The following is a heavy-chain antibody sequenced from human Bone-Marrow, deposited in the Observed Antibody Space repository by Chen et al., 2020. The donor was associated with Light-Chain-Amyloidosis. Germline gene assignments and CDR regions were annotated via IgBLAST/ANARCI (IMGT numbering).Heavy chain of an antibody. CDR3: ARDEGMYTSGYYGLGMDV. CDR1: GFTVGPNY. V-gene: IGHV3-53*02. D-gene: IGHD3-3*01. CDR2: IYFGGKT. Sequence: QVVETGGGLIQSGGSLRLSCAASGFTVGPNYMNWVRQAPGKGLEWVSVIYFGGKTFYADSVKGRFTISRDSVKNTIYLQMDSLRVEDTGVYYCARDEGMYTSGYYGLGMDVWGPGTTVVVSS. J-gene: IGHJ6*02.